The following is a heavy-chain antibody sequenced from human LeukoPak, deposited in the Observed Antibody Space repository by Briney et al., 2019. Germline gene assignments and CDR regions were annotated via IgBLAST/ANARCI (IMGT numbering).Heavy chain of an antibody. CDR1: GFTFSSYG. Sequence: GGSLRLSCAASGFTFSSYGMHWVRQAPGKGLEWVAVISYDGSNKYYADSVKGRFTISRDNSKNTLYLQMNSLRAEDTAVYYCARDQGMYSSSFDYWGQGTLVTVSS. V-gene: IGHV3-30*03. CDR3: ARDQGMYSSSFDY. D-gene: IGHD6-13*01. J-gene: IGHJ4*02. CDR2: ISYDGSNK.